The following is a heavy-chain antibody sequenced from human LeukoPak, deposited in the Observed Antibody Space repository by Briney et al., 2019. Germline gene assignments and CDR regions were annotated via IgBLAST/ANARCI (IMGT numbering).Heavy chain of an antibody. CDR2: IFYSGST. CDR1: SGSISTSNYY. CDR3: ARDDRCYEGAYDYAGWYFDL. D-gene: IGHD5-12*01. J-gene: IGHJ2*01. V-gene: IGHV4-39*07. Sequence: SETLSLTCTVSSGSISTSNYYWGWVRQPPGKALEWIGNIFYSGSTYYSPSLKSRVTMSVDTSKNQFSLKLSSVTAADTAVYFCARDDRCYEGAYDYAGWYFDLWGRGTLVTVSS.